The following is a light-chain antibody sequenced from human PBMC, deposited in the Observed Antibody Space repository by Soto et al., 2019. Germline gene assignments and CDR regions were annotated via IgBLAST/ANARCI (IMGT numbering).Light chain of an antibody. Sequence: DIQLTQSPYTLSASVGDGIALTCLASQSIGTWLAWYQHRPGEGPKLLIHDASSLESGVPSRFSGSGSATEFSLTISSLESEDFAVYHCHQYGNSPWTFGQGTKVDIK. V-gene: IGKV1-5*01. CDR3: HQYGNSPWT. CDR2: DAS. J-gene: IGKJ1*01. CDR1: QSIGTW.